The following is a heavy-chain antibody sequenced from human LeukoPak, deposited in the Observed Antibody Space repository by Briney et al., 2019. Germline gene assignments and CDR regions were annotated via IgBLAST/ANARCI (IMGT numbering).Heavy chain of an antibody. CDR1: GYTFTGYY. CDR2: INPSRGGT. CDR3: ARDLEYCSGGSCYSLYYYYYYMDV. V-gene: IGHV1-2*02. Sequence: GAAVKVSCKASGYTFTGYYMHWVRQAPGQGLEWMGWINPSRGGTNYAQKFQGRVTMTRDTSISTAYMELSRLRSDDTAVYYCARDLEYCSGGSCYSLYYYYYYMDVWGKGTTVTASS. D-gene: IGHD2-15*01. J-gene: IGHJ6*03.